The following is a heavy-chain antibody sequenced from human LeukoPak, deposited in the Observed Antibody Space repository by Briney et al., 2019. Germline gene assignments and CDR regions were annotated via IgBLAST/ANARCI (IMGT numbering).Heavy chain of an antibody. Sequence: SETLSLTCTVSGYSISSGYYWGWIRQPPGKGLEWIGSIYHSGSTYYNPSLKSRVTISVDTSKNQFSLKLSSVTAADTAVYYCARDPNYYDSSGSLGYFDYWGQGTLVTVSS. D-gene: IGHD3-22*01. J-gene: IGHJ4*02. V-gene: IGHV4-38-2*02. CDR3: ARDPNYYDSSGSLGYFDY. CDR1: GYSISSGYY. CDR2: IYHSGST.